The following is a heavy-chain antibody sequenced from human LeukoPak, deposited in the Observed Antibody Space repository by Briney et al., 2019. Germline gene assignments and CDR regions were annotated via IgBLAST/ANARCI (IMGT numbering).Heavy chain of an antibody. J-gene: IGHJ4*02. CDR1: GYTFTGYY. V-gene: IGHV1-2*02. Sequence: GASVKLSCKASGYTFTGYYIHWVRQAPGQGLEWMGWINPNSGGTNYAQKFQGRVTMTRDTSISTAYMELSRLRSDDTAVYYCARGRSHSYGYVHFWRQGTLVTVSS. D-gene: IGHD5-18*01. CDR3: ARGRSHSYGYVHF. CDR2: INPNSGGT.